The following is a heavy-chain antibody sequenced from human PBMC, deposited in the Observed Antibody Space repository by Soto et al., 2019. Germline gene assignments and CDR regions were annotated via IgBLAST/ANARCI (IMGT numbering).Heavy chain of an antibody. V-gene: IGHV3-21*01. CDR1: GFTFSSYS. CDR3: ARDRKLGYYDFWSDGGGYYGMDV. J-gene: IGHJ6*02. Sequence: EVQLVESGGGLVKPGGSLRLSCAASGFTFSSYSMNWVRQAPGKGLEWVSSISSSSSYIYYADSVKGRFTISRDNAKNSLYLQMNSLRAEDTAVYYCARDRKLGYYDFWSDGGGYYGMDVWGQGTTVTVSS. D-gene: IGHD3-3*01. CDR2: ISSSSSYI.